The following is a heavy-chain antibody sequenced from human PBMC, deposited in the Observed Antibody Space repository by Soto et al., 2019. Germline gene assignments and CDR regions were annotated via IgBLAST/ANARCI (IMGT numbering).Heavy chain of an antibody. V-gene: IGHV4-39*01. CDR1: GGSISSSSYY. Sequence: QLQLQESGPGLVKPSETLSLTCTVSGGSISSSSYYWGWIRQPPGKGLEWIGSIYYSGSTYYNPSLKSRVTISVDTSKNQFSLKLSSVTAADTAVYYCARHSRKGQWLARDWFDPWGQGTLVTVSS. J-gene: IGHJ5*02. D-gene: IGHD6-19*01. CDR2: IYYSGST. CDR3: ARHSRKGQWLARDWFDP.